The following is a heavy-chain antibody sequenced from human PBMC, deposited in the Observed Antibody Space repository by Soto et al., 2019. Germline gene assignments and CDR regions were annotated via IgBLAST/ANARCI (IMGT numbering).Heavy chain of an antibody. D-gene: IGHD3-10*01. CDR2: INPNAAFS. CDR1: GYTFTAFY. Sequence: QVQLVQSGPEVKKPGASVKVSCKASGYTFTAFYIHWVRQAPGQGLEWLGVINPNAAFSKTSLAFQGRVALTSDTSTDTVYMELSGVTSEDTAVYSCASKARFGGHLEPCFDFWCQGTRVTVSS. CDR3: ASKARFGGHLEPCFDF. J-gene: IGHJ4*02. V-gene: IGHV1-46*01.